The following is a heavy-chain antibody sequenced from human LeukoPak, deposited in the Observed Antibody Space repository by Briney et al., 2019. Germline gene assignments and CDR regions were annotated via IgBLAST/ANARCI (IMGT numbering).Heavy chain of an antibody. D-gene: IGHD3-9*01. J-gene: IGHJ4*02. Sequence: SETLSLTCAVYGGSFSGYYWSWIRQPPGKGLGWIGEINHSGSTNYNPSPKSRVTISVDTSKNQFSLKLSSVTAADTAVYYCARGGALRYFDWLHTGLDYWGQGTQVTVSS. CDR3: ARGGALRYFDWLHTGLDY. V-gene: IGHV4-34*01. CDR2: INHSGST. CDR1: GGSFSGYY.